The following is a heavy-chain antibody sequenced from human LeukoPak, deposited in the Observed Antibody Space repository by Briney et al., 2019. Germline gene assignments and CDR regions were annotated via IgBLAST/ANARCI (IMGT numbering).Heavy chain of an antibody. CDR1: GFTFSSYS. CDR2: ISSSSSYI. CDR3: ARGAYDILTDWFDP. D-gene: IGHD3-9*01. Sequence: GGSLRLSCAASGFTFSSYSMNWVRQAPGKGLEWVSSISSSSSYIYYADSLKGRFTISRDNAKNSLYLQMNSLRAEDTAVYYGARGAYDILTDWFDPWGQGTLVTVSS. J-gene: IGHJ5*02. V-gene: IGHV3-21*01.